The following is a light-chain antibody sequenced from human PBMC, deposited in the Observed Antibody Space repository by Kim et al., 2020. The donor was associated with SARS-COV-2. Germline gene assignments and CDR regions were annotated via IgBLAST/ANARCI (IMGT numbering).Light chain of an antibody. Sequence: GQRVTFACSGSSSNIGSNAVNWDQQLPGTAPKHLIYSNNQRPAGVADRFACSKAGTSASLAIGGLQSEDEAYYYCAAWDDSLNGPVFGGGTKLTVL. CDR3: AAWDDSLNGPV. J-gene: IGLJ2*01. CDR1: SSNIGSNA. CDR2: SNN. V-gene: IGLV1-44*01.